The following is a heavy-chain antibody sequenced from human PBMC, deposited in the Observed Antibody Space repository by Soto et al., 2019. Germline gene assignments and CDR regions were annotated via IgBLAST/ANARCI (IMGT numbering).Heavy chain of an antibody. D-gene: IGHD6-6*01. CDR1: VYTFTNYF. Sequence: QVQLVQSAAEVKKPGASVKLSCKASVYTFTNYFIHWVRLAPGQGLEWMGIINPGGGTTYARDFQGRLTMTRDASTTTVDMELSSLRSTDTAIYYVAREPPTAGRPGNYDGMDVWGLGTTVTVSS. V-gene: IGHV1-46*01. CDR3: AREPPTAGRPGNYDGMDV. J-gene: IGHJ6*02. CDR2: INPGGGT.